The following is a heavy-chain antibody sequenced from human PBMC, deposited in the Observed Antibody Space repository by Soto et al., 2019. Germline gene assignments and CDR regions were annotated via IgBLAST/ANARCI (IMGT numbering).Heavy chain of an antibody. D-gene: IGHD2-2*01. Sequence: GGSLRLSCAASGFTFSSYSMNWVRQAPGKGLEWVSSISSSSSYIYYADSVKGRFTISRDNAKNSLYLQMNSLRAEDTAVYYCAREQLLFWAFDIWGQGTMVTVSS. J-gene: IGHJ3*02. CDR2: ISSSSSYI. CDR3: AREQLLFWAFDI. CDR1: GFTFSSYS. V-gene: IGHV3-21*01.